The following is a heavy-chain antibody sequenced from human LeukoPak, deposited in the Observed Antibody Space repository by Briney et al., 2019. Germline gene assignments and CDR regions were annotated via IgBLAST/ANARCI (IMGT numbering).Heavy chain of an antibody. J-gene: IGHJ4*02. CDR3: ARQYYDFWGGYSITPFDY. CDR1: GGSISSSSYY. D-gene: IGHD3-3*01. Sequence: SETLSLTCTVSGGSISSSSYYWGWIRQPPGKGLEWIGSIYYSGSTYYNPSLKSRVTISVDTSKNQFSLKLSSVTAADTAVYYCARQYYDFWGGYSITPFDYWGQGTLVTVSS. CDR2: IYYSGST. V-gene: IGHV4-39*01.